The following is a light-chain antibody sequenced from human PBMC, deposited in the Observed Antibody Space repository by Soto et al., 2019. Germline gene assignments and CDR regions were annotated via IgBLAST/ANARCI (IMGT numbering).Light chain of an antibody. CDR2: DVS. J-gene: IGLJ2*01. V-gene: IGLV2-11*01. CDR3: CSYAGSYTLP. CDR1: SSDVGGYNY. Sequence: QSALTQPRSVSGSPGQSVTISCTGTSSDVGGYNYVSWYQQHPGKAPKLMIYDVSKRPSGVPDRFSGSKSGNTASLTISGLQAEDEADYYCCSYAGSYTLPIGGGTKVTVL.